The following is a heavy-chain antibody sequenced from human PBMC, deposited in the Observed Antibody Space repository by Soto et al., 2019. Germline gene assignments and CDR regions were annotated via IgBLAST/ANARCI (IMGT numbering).Heavy chain of an antibody. CDR3: ATMGTPATGLYYFDY. D-gene: IGHD5-18*01. CDR2: ISYSGST. V-gene: IGHV4-30-4*01. CDR1: GGSISSGNYY. J-gene: IGHJ4*02. Sequence: SETLSLTCTVSGGSISSGNYYWSWIRQPPGKGLEWIGFISYSGSTYYSLSLKSRVTISVDTSKNQFSLNLSFVTAADTVVYYCATMGTPATGLYYFDYWGQGTLVTV.